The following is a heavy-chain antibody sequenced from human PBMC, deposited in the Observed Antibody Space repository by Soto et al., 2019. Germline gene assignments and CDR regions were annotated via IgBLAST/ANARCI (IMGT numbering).Heavy chain of an antibody. CDR2: IKQDGSDK. CDR1: VFSFSRYW. J-gene: IGHJ4*02. CDR3: ARDRCSSTSCFFDY. V-gene: IGHV3-7*03. Sequence: GGSLSLSCAASVFSFSRYWMGWVRQTPGKGLEWVANIKQDGSDKYYVDSVKGRFTITRDNTKNSLYLQMNSLRAEDTAVYYCARDRCSSTSCFFDYWGRGTLVTVSS. D-gene: IGHD2-2*01.